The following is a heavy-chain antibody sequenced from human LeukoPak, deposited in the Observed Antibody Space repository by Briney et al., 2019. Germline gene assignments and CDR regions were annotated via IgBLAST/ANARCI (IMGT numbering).Heavy chain of an antibody. D-gene: IGHD6-13*01. J-gene: IGHJ4*02. V-gene: IGHV3-21*01. Sequence: GGSLRLSCAASGFTFSSYSMNWVRQAPGKGLEWVSSISSSSSYIYYADSVKGRFTISRDNAKNSLYLQMNILRAEDTAVYYCARGSGSSWEQYYFDYWGQGTLVTVSS. CDR2: ISSSSSYI. CDR1: GFTFSSYS. CDR3: ARGSGSSWEQYYFDY.